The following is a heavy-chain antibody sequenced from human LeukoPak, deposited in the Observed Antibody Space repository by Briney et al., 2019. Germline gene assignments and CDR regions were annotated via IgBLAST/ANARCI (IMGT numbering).Heavy chain of an antibody. CDR3: AKDWIQFTRVFDCFDS. CDR2: IGNTET. V-gene: IGHV3-23*01. Sequence: GGSLRLSCATSGFPFATNAMSWVRQAPGKGLEWVATIGNTETFYADSVTGRFTISRDNSKNTVNLQMNRLRVEDTAIYYCAKDWIQFTRVFDCFDSWGQGTLVTVSS. J-gene: IGHJ4*02. D-gene: IGHD5-18*01. CDR1: GFPFATNA.